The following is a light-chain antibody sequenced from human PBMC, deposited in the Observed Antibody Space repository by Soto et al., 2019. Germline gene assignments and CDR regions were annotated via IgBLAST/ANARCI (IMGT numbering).Light chain of an antibody. CDR2: DVS. CDR3: QQYDSYYT. Sequence: IQMTQSPSSLSASVGDRVTITCRASQSVSTYLNWYSQKSGKAPTLLIYDVSRLESGVPSRFSGSGSGTEFPLTINSLQPDDFATDYCQQYDSYYTFGQGTKVDIK. J-gene: IGKJ2*01. V-gene: IGKV1-5*01. CDR1: QSVSTY.